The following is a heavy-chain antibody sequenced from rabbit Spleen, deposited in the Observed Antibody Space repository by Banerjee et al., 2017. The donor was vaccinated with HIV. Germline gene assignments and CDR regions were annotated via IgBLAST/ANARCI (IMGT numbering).Heavy chain of an antibody. CDR1: GFSFSSSYW. J-gene: IGHJ6*01. CDR2: ISTDST. V-gene: IGHV1S45*01. Sequence: QEQLEESGGDLVKPEGSLTLTCTASGFSFSSSYWICWVRQAPGKGLEWIGCISTDSTYYASWAKGRFTISKTSSTTVTLQMTSLTAADTATYFCARDERGASGYGMDLWGQGTLVTVS. CDR3: ARDERGASGYGMDL. D-gene: IGHD1-1*01.